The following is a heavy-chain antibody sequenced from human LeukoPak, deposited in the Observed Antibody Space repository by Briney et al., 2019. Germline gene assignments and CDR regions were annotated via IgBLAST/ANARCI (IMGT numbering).Heavy chain of an antibody. CDR2: ISSSSSYI. D-gene: IGHD6-13*01. CDR1: GFTFSSYS. V-gene: IGHV3-21*01. CDR3: ARAPGYSSSWYHDAFDI. J-gene: IGHJ3*02. Sequence: GGSLRLSCAASGFTFSSYSMNWVRQAPGKGLEWVSSISSSSSYIYYADSVKGRFTISRDNAKNSLYLQMNSLRAEDTAVYYCARAPGYSSSWYHDAFDIWGQGTMVTVSS.